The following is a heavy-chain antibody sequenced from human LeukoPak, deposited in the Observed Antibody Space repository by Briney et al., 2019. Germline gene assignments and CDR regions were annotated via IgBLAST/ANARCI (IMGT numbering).Heavy chain of an antibody. CDR1: GYTFTGYY. J-gene: IGHJ3*02. Sequence: ASVKVSCKASGYTFTGYYMHWVRQAPGQGLEWMGWINPNSGGTNYAQKFQGRVTMTRDTSISTAYMELSRLRSDDTAVYYCARYSSSWYYAFDIWGQGTTVTVSS. D-gene: IGHD6-13*01. CDR3: ARYSSSWYYAFDI. V-gene: IGHV1-2*02. CDR2: INPNSGGT.